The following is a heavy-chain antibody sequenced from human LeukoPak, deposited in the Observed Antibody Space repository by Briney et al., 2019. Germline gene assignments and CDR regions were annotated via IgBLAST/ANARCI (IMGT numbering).Heavy chain of an antibody. CDR1: GFTFSSYW. V-gene: IGHV3-7*01. Sequence: GGSLRLSCAASGFTFSSYWMSWVRQAPGKGLEWVANIKQDGSEKYYVDSVKGRFTISRDNAKNSLYLQMNSLRAEDTAVYYCARDYYDSSGYGCFDYWGQGTLVTVSS. CDR2: IKQDGSEK. J-gene: IGHJ4*02. D-gene: IGHD3-22*01. CDR3: ARDYYDSSGYGCFDY.